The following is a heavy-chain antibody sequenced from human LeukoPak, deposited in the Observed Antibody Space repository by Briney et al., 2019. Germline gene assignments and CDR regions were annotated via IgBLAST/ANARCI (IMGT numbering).Heavy chain of an antibody. V-gene: IGHV4-34*01. CDR3: ASSGWYLGY. D-gene: IGHD6-19*01. CDR2: INHSGST. Sequence: SETLSLTCAVYGGSFRGYYRSWIRQPPGKGLEWIGEINHSGSTTYNPSLKSRVTISVDTSKNQFSLKLSSVTAADTAVYYCASSGWYLGYWGQGTLVTVSS. J-gene: IGHJ4*02. CDR1: GGSFRGYY.